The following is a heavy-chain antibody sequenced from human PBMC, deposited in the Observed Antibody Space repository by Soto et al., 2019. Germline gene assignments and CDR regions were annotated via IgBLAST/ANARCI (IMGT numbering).Heavy chain of an antibody. Sequence: QVQLQQWGAGLLKPSETLSLTCAVYGGSFSGYYWSWIRQPPGKGLEWIGEINHSGSTNYNPSLKSRVTISVDTSKNQVSLKLSSVTAADTAVYYCARGQEYYDFWSGYYYWGQGTLVTVSS. CDR2: INHSGST. J-gene: IGHJ4*02. CDR3: ARGQEYYDFWSGYYY. D-gene: IGHD3-3*01. V-gene: IGHV4-34*01. CDR1: GGSFSGYY.